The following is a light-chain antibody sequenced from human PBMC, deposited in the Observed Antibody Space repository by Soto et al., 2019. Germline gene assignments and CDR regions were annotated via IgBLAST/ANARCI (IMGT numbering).Light chain of an antibody. CDR3: QQYNSLWT. Sequence: DIQMTQSPSTLSASVGDRVTITCLASQSISSWLAWYQQKPGKAPKLLIYKAPSLESGVPSRFSGSGSGKEFTLTISRLQPDDFATYYCQQYNSLWTFGQGTKVEIK. V-gene: IGKV1-5*03. J-gene: IGKJ1*01. CDR2: KAP. CDR1: QSISSW.